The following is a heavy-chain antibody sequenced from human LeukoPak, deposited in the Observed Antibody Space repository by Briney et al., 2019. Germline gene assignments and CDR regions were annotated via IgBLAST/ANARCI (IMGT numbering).Heavy chain of an antibody. CDR2: ISWNSGSI. V-gene: IGHV3-9*03. D-gene: IGHD3-16*01. Sequence: PGGSLRLSCAVSGFTFDDYAMHWVRQAPGKGLEWVSGISWNSGSIGYADSVKGRFTISRDNAKNSLYLQMNSLRAEDMALYYCAKGSISWGSGYLDYWGQGTLVTVSS. J-gene: IGHJ4*02. CDR1: GFTFDDYA. CDR3: AKGSISWGSGYLDY.